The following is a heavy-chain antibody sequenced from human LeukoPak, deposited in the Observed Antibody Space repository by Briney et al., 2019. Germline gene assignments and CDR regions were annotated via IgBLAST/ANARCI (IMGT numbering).Heavy chain of an antibody. CDR3: ARTGPTSSGWPDY. CDR1: GNTFIPYV. Sequence: AAVKASCKTFGNTFIPYVISWGRPGPGQGFGWLGWISASSDTKYAQNFHDRVTMTTDTSTSTAYMELRSLRSDDTAVYYCARTGPTSSGWPDYWGQGTLVTVSS. CDR2: ISASSDT. V-gene: IGHV1-18*01. J-gene: IGHJ4*02. D-gene: IGHD6-19*01.